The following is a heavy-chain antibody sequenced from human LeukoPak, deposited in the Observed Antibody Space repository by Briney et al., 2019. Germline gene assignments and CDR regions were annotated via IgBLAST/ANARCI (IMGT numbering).Heavy chain of an antibody. V-gene: IGHV4-4*02. J-gene: IGHJ4*02. CDR1: GGSISSSNW. Sequence: SGTLSLTCAVSGGSISSSNWWRWVRQPPGKGLEWIGEIYHSGSTNYNPSLKSRVTISVDKSKNQFSLRLSSVTAADTAVYYCARHSSIFGVVHRGYFDYWGRGTLVTVSS. CDR2: IYHSGST. CDR3: ARHSSIFGVVHRGYFDY. D-gene: IGHD3-3*01.